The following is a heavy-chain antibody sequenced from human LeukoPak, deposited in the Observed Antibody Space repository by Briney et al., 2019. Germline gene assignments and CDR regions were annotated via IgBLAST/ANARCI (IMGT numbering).Heavy chain of an antibody. V-gene: IGHV3-7*01. CDR2: IKQDGSEK. CDR1: GFTFSSYW. Sequence: PGGSLRLSCAASGFTFSSYWMSWVRQAPGKGLEWVANIKQDGSEKYYMDSVKGRFTISRDNAKNSLYLQMNSLRAEDTAVYYCARGGYCSSTSCYEAWFFDYWGQGTLVTVSS. J-gene: IGHJ4*02. CDR3: ARGGYCSSTSCYEAWFFDY. D-gene: IGHD2-2*03.